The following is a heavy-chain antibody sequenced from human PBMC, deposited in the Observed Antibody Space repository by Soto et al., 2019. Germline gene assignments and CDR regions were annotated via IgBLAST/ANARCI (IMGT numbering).Heavy chain of an antibody. CDR2: IIPVFGTA. CDR3: WRGDATKIVVTTYYGMDV. V-gene: IGHV1-69*12. J-gene: IGHJ6*02. CDR1: GGTLRNYG. D-gene: IGHD4-17*01. Sequence: QVQLVQSGAEVKKPGSSVRVSCKASGGTLRNYGISWVRQAPGQGLEWMGGIIPVFGTANYAQKFQGRVTITADESTSTVYMDVTSLRSEDTAVYYCWRGDATKIVVTTYYGMDVWGQGTTVTVSS.